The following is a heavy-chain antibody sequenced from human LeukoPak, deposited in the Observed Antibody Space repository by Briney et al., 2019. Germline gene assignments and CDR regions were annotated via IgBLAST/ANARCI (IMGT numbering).Heavy chain of an antibody. CDR2: INPNSGGT. Sequence: RASVNVSCKASGYTFTSYYMHWVRQAPGQGLEWMGWINPNSGGTNYAQKFQGRVTMTRDTSISTAYMELSRLRSDDTAVYYCARDQLYCSGGSCYPYYMDVWGKGTTVTISS. D-gene: IGHD2-15*01. CDR1: GYTFTSYY. V-gene: IGHV1-2*02. CDR3: ARDQLYCSGGSCYPYYMDV. J-gene: IGHJ6*03.